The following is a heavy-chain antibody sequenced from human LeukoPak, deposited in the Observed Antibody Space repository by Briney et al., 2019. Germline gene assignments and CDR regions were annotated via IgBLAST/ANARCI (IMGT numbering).Heavy chain of an antibody. D-gene: IGHD3-22*01. V-gene: IGHV3-7*01. CDR1: GFTFSNFW. CDR2: IKQDGSIQ. J-gene: IGHJ4*02. Sequence: GGSLRLSCAASGFTFSNFWMAWVRQAPGKGLEWVANIKQDGSIQYYGDSVEGRFTISRDNARNSLYLQMNSLRAEDTALYYCATSYDSSGCDWGQGTLVTVSS. CDR3: ATSYDSSGCD.